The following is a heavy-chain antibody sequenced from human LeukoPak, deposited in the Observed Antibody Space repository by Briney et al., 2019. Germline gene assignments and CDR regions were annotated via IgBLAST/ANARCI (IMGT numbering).Heavy chain of an antibody. J-gene: IGHJ4*02. CDR1: GYIFTNYE. CDR3: ARLGLYDSSGY. CDR2: MNPNSGNT. V-gene: IGHV1-8*01. D-gene: IGHD3-22*01. Sequence: ASVKVSCKASGYIFTNYEINWVRQATGQGLEWMGCMNPNSGNTDFAQKFQGRVTMTRNTSINTAYMELSSLKSEDTAIHYCARLGLYDSSGYWGQGTLITVSS.